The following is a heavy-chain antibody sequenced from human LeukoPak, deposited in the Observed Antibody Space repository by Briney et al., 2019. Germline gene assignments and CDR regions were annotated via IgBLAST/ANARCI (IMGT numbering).Heavy chain of an antibody. J-gene: IGHJ4*02. Sequence: GGSLRLFCSASGFTFSAYWMTWVRQAPGKGLEWVATIQPDGRDRYYVESVKGRFTISRDNAKNSLYLQMNSLRAEDTALYYRVRNEGDYWGQGALVTVSS. CDR2: IQPDGRDR. CDR1: GFTFSAYW. V-gene: IGHV3-7*01. CDR3: VRNEGDY.